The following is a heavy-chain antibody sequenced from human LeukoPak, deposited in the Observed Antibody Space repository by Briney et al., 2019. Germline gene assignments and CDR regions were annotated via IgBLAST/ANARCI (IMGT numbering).Heavy chain of an antibody. CDR2: INQDESEK. CDR1: GFTFSDFW. CDR3: ARESRPEGRLIDIDF. Sequence: GGSLRLSCAASGFTFSDFWMSWVRQAPGKGLEWVADINQDESEKYYVDSMRGRFTISRDNAENSLHLQMNSLRAGDTALYYCARESRPEGRLIDIDFWGQGTLVTVSS. V-gene: IGHV3-7*01. J-gene: IGHJ4*02. D-gene: IGHD1-1*01.